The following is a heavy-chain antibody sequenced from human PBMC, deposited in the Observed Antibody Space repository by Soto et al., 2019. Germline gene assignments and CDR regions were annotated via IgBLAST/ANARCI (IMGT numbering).Heavy chain of an antibody. D-gene: IGHD2-15*01. Sequence: SGTLSLTCTVSGGSISSGGYYWSWIRQHPGKGLEWIGYIYYSGSTYYNPSLKSRVTISVDTSKNQFSLKLSSVTASDTAVYYCATSYCSGGSCYTLYFDYWGQGTLVTVSS. V-gene: IGHV4-31*03. CDR3: ATSYCSGGSCYTLYFDY. CDR2: IYYSGST. J-gene: IGHJ4*02. CDR1: GGSISSGGYY.